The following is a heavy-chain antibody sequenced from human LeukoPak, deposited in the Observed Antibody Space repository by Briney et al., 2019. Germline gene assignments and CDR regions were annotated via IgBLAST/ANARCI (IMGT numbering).Heavy chain of an antibody. CDR3: ARGGGSYYTDY. D-gene: IGHD1-26*01. Sequence: SETLSLTCAVYGESFSGYYWSWIRQPPGKGLEWIGEINHSGSTNYNPSLKSRVTISIDTSKNQFSLKLTSVTAADTAVYYCARGGGSYYTDYWGQGTLVTVSS. J-gene: IGHJ4*02. V-gene: IGHV4-34*01. CDR2: INHSGST. CDR1: GESFSGYY.